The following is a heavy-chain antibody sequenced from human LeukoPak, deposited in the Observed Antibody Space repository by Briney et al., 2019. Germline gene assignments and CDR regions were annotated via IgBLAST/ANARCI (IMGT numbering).Heavy chain of an antibody. D-gene: IGHD2-2*01. CDR2: IDWTGRPA. J-gene: IGHJ5*02. Sequence: GRSLRLSCVASGFSFDDYDIASLRQVPGKGLEWVSDIDWTGRPAAYADSVNGRLTISRDNAQKSLYLQMDRQRGEETALCYCVRKVCRLGVGVFVPWGQGTLVIVSS. CDR3: VRKVCRLGVGVFVP. CDR1: GFSFDDYD. V-gene: IGHV3-20*04.